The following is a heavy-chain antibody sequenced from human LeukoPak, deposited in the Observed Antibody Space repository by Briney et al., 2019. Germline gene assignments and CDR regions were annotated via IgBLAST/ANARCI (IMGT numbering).Heavy chain of an antibody. D-gene: IGHD1-1*01. CDR2: IIPILGIA. CDR3: ARDEVKSRTVDY. J-gene: IGHJ4*02. CDR1: GGTFSSYA. Sequence: SVKVSCKASGGTFSSYAISWVRQAPGQGLEWMGRIIPILGIANYAQKFQGRVTITADKSTSTAYMELSSLRSEDTAVYYCARDEVKSRTVDYWGQGALVTVSS. V-gene: IGHV1-69*04.